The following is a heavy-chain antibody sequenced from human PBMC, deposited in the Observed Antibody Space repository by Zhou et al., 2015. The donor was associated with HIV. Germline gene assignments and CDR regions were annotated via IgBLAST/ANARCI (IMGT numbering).Heavy chain of an antibody. CDR1: EGTFNNYD. CDR3: ARVELTRTGYCSGDNCFDY. V-gene: IGHV1-69*06. Sequence: QMQLVQSGAEVKKPGSSVKVSCKASEGTFNNYDISWVRQAPGQGLEWMGGIIPIFGTANYALKFQGRVTITADRSTSTAFMELRSLRSDDTAVYYCARVELTRTGYCSGDNCFDYWGQGALVTVSS. D-gene: IGHD2-15*01. J-gene: IGHJ4*02. CDR2: IIPIFGTA.